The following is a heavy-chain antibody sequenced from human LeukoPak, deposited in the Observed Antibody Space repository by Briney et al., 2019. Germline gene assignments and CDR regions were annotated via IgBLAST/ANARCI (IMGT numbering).Heavy chain of an antibody. D-gene: IGHD3-22*01. CDR2: ISSSSSYI. J-gene: IGHJ5*02. CDR3: AREYYYDSSGYYYAGPKHFDP. CDR1: GFTFSSYS. V-gene: IGHV3-21*01. Sequence: GGSLRLSCAASGFTFSSYSMNWVRQAPGKGLEWVSSISSSSSYIYYADSVKGRFTISRDKAKNSLYLQMNSLRAEDTAVYYCAREYYYDSSGYYYAGPKHFDPWGQGTLVTVSS.